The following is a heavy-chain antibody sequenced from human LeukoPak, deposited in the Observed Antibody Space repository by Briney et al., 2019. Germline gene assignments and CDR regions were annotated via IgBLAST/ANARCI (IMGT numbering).Heavy chain of an antibody. D-gene: IGHD1-7*01. V-gene: IGHV4-39*01. CDR1: GGSISSDSYY. CDR3: VGRTRGGEEPYEHYYMDV. J-gene: IGHJ6*03. CDR2: IFYSGST. Sequence: SETLSLTCTVSGGSISSDSYYWGWIRQPPGRGLEWIGSIFYSGSTYYKPSLKSRVTISVDTSNNQFSLKLTPVTAADTAVYYCVGRTRGGEEPYEHYYMDVWGKGTTVSGSS.